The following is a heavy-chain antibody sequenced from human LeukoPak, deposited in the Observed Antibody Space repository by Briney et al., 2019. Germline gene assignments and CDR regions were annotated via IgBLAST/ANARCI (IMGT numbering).Heavy chain of an antibody. V-gene: IGHV3-21*01. CDR3: AVNHLDGYSELGY. CDR2: ISSDSSYI. CDR1: GFTFSSYE. J-gene: IGHJ4*02. Sequence: GGSLRLSCAASGFTFSSYEMNWVRQAPGKGLEWVSSISSDSSYIHYADSLEGRFTISRDNANNSLCLQMNSLRAEDTAVYYCAVNHLDGYSELGYWGQGTLVTVSS. D-gene: IGHD5-24*01.